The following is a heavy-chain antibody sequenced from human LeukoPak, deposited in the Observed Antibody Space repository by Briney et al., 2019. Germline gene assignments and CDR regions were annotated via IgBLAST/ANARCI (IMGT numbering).Heavy chain of an antibody. J-gene: IGHJ4*02. CDR2: ISWDGGST. CDR1: GFTFDDYT. V-gene: IGHV3-43*01. CDR3: ATGKYYDFWSAYSGY. Sequence: PGGSLRLSCAASGFTFDDYTMHWVRQAPGKGLEWVSLISWDGGSTYYADSVKGRFTTSRDNSKNSLYLQMNSLRTEDTALYYCATGKYYDFWSAYSGYWGQGTLVTVSS. D-gene: IGHD3-3*01.